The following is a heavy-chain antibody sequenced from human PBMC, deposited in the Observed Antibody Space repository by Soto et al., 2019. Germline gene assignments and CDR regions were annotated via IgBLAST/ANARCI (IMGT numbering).Heavy chain of an antibody. CDR1: GFTFSSYW. J-gene: IGHJ6*03. V-gene: IGHV3-74*01. CDR2: INSDGSST. CDR3: ARACSSTSCYTYYYYYMDV. D-gene: IGHD2-2*02. Sequence: PGGSLRLSCAASGFTFSSYWMHWVRQAPGKGLVWVSRINSDGSSTSYADSVKGRFTISRDNAKNTLYLQMNSLRAEDTAVYYCARACSSTSCYTYYYYYMDVWGKGTTVTVSS.